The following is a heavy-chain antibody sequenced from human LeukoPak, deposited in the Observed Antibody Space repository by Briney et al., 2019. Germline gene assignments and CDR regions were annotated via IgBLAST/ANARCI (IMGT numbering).Heavy chain of an antibody. CDR1: GGSISSYY. J-gene: IGHJ4*02. CDR2: IYYSGST. D-gene: IGHD4-17*01. V-gene: IGHV4-59*01. Sequence: PSETLSLTCTVSGGSISSYYWSWIRQPPGKGLEWIGYIYYSGSTNYNPSLKSRVTKSVDTSKNQFSLKLSSVTAADTAVYYCASSYGDYVDYWGQGTLVTVSS. CDR3: ASSYGDYVDY.